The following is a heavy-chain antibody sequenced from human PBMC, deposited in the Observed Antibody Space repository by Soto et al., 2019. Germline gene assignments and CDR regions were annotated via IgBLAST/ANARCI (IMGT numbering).Heavy chain of an antibody. Sequence: SETLSLTCTVSGGSTSSFSWSWIRQFPGKRLEWIAFIYKSGTTNYNPSLGSRVTVSVDTSKNQSSLKLTSVTAADTAVYYCARELFQFGPRVGTFDIWGPGTMVTVSS. CDR3: ARELFQFGPRVGTFDI. D-gene: IGHD3-16*01. V-gene: IGHV4-59*01. J-gene: IGHJ3*02. CDR2: IYKSGTT. CDR1: GGSTSSFS.